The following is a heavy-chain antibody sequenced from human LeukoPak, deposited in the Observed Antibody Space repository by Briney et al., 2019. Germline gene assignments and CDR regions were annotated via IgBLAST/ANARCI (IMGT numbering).Heavy chain of an antibody. CDR3: ARGAYDSGSYSYFDY. V-gene: IGHV1-46*01. CDR2: INPNTGTT. CDR1: GYTFTSYY. J-gene: IGHJ4*02. D-gene: IGHD3-10*01. Sequence: ASVKVSCKASGYTFTSYYMHWVRQAPGHGLEWMGIINPNTGTTNYAQKFQGRVTMTRDTSTSTFYMELSSLRSEDTAVYSCARGAYDSGSYSYFDYWGQGTLVTVSS.